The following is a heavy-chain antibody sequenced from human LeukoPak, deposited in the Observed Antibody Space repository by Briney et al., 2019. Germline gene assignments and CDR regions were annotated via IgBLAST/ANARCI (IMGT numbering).Heavy chain of an antibody. Sequence: AGGSVRLSCVAFGFTFSDYYMSWIRQAPGKGLEWVSYISKSVSDTNFADSVRGRFAISRDNAKNAMYLQMNSLRGEDTAVYYCARVGATVTADYWGQGTL. V-gene: IGHV3-11*06. CDR1: GFTFSDYY. D-gene: IGHD2-15*01. CDR2: ISKSVSDT. CDR3: ARVGATVTADY. J-gene: IGHJ4*02.